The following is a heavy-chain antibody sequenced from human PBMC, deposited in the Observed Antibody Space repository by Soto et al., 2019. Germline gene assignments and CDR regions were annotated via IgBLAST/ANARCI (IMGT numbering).Heavy chain of an antibody. CDR3: AKEQLAMTVVVADYFDS. CDR2: ISYDGGRK. D-gene: IGHD3-22*01. J-gene: IGHJ4*02. CDR1: GFTFSNYG. V-gene: IGHV3-30*18. Sequence: QVQLVESGGGVVQPGKSLRLSCAASGFTFSNYGIHWVRQAPGKGLEWVALISYDGGRKYYGDSVKGRFIISRDNSHNSVSLQMNSLRADDTAVYFCAKEQLAMTVVVADYFDSWGQGTLVTVSS.